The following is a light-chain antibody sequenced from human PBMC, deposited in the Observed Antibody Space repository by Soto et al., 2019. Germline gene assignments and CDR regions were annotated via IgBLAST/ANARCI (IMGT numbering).Light chain of an antibody. CDR1: SSDVGAYNY. CDR2: GVN. Sequence: QSVLTQPASVSGSPGQSITISCTGTSSDVGAYNYVSWYQQHPGKAPKLMIYGVNNRPSGVSNRFSGSKSGNTASLTISGLQAEDEADYYCNSYTSSSTLAFGGGTKLTVL. CDR3: NSYTSSSTLA. J-gene: IGLJ2*01. V-gene: IGLV2-14*01.